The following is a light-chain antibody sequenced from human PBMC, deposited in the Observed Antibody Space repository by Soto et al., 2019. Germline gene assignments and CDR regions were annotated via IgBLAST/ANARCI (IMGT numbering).Light chain of an antibody. CDR3: QKCYNAPRT. CDR1: QGISNY. V-gene: IGKV1-27*01. J-gene: IGKJ1*01. Sequence: DIQMTQSPSSLSAAVGDRVTITCRASQGISNYLAWYQQKPGKVPKLLIYDASTLQSGVPSRFSGSGSGTDFTLTISSLQSEDVATYYCQKCYNAPRTVGQGTKLDIK. CDR2: DAS.